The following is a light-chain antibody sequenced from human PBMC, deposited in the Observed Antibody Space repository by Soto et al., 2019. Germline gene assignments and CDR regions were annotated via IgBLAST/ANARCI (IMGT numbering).Light chain of an antibody. Sequence: QSALTQPASVSGSPGQSITISCTGTSSDVGLYNLVSWYQQLPGKAPKLIIYELNERPSGISDRFSGSKSDNTASLTISGLQDEDEADYYCCSYVGSSILMFGGGTKLTVL. CDR1: SSDVGLYNL. CDR2: ELN. CDR3: CSYVGSSILM. J-gene: IGLJ3*02. V-gene: IGLV2-23*02.